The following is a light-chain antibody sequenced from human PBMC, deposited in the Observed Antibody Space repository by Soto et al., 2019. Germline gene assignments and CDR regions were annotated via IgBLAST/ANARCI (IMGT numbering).Light chain of an antibody. V-gene: IGKV1-27*01. J-gene: IGKJ2*01. CDR1: QGINNY. Sequence: DIQMTQSPSSLSASVGDRVTITCRASQGINNYLAWYQLKPGKVPKLLIYAASTLQSGVPSRFSGSGSGTDCTISISSVQPEDVATYYCQKYNSAPYTFGQGTKLEIK. CDR3: QKYNSAPYT. CDR2: AAS.